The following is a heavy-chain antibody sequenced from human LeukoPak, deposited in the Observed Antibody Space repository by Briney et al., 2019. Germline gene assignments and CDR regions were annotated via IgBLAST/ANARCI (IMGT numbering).Heavy chain of an antibody. CDR3: ARDQAHGATHFDH. CDR2: ISAYNGNT. J-gene: IGHJ4*02. Sequence: RGASVKVSCKASGYSFASYGLSWVRQAPGQGLEWMGWISAYNGNTNYAQKVQGRVTMTTDTSTSTAYMELRSLRSDDTAVYFCARDQAHGATHFDHWGQGTLVTVSS. D-gene: IGHD5-24*01. CDR1: GYSFASYG. V-gene: IGHV1-18*01.